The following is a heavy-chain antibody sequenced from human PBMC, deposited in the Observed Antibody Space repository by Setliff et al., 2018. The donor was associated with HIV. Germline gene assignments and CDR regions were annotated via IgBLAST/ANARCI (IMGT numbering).Heavy chain of an antibody. CDR1: GFSFSSYA. D-gene: IGHD4-17*01. J-gene: IGHJ3*02. Sequence: GGSLRLSCAANGFSFSSYAMSWVRQAPGKGLEWVSGIGGSGGSTYYADSVKGRFTISRDNAKNSLFLQMNSLRAEDTAVYYCARDPTARGDAFDIWGQGTMVTVSS. CDR3: ARDPTARGDAFDI. CDR2: IGGSGGST. V-gene: IGHV3-23*01.